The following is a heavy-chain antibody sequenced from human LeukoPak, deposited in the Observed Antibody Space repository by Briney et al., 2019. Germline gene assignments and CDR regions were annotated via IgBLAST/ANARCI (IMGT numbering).Heavy chain of an antibody. J-gene: IGHJ4*02. CDR1: GGSISSHY. V-gene: IGHV4-59*08. CDR2: IYYSGST. CDR3: ARFYDSSLYYFHY. D-gene: IGHD3-22*01. Sequence: SETLSLTCTVSGGSISSHYWSWIRQPPGKALEWIGYIYYSGSTKYNPSLKSRVTISVETSKNQFSLKLSSATAADTAVYYCARFYDSSLYYFHYWGQGTLVTVSS.